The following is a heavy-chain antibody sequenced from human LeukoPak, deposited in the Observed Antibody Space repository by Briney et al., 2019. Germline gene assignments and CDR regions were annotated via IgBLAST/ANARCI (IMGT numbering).Heavy chain of an antibody. Sequence: TGGSLRLSCAASGFTFSSYEMNWFRQAPGKGLEWVSYISSSGNTVYYADSVKGRFTISRDSARNSLYLQMNGLRAEDTAVYYCARAGYPDYWGQGTLVTVSS. D-gene: IGHD1-1*01. CDR2: ISSSGNTV. V-gene: IGHV3-48*03. CDR3: ARAGYPDY. CDR1: GFTFSSYE. J-gene: IGHJ4*02.